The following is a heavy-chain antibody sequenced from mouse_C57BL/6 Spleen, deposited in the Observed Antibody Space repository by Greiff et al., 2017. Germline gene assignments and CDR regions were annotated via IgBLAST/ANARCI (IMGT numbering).Heavy chain of an antibody. Sequence: EVKVEESGEGLVKPGGSLKLSCAASGFTFSSYAMSWVRQTPEKRLEWVAYISSGGDYIYYADTVKGRFTISIDNARNTLYLQMSSLKSEDTAMYYCTRDGAYYDYDVGAMDYWGQGTSVTVSS. CDR2: ISSGGDYI. D-gene: IGHD2-4*01. CDR1: GFTFSSYA. J-gene: IGHJ4*01. V-gene: IGHV5-9-1*02. CDR3: TRDGAYYDYDVGAMDY.